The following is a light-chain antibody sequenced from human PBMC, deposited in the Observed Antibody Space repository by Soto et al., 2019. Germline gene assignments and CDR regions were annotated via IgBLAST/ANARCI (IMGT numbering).Light chain of an antibody. CDR2: SAS. CDR1: QDIRSW. CDR3: QQADSFPPT. V-gene: IGKV1-12*01. Sequence: DIQMTQSPSSVSASVGDRVTITCRASQDIRSWLAWYQQKPGKAPKLLIYSASNLQSGVPSRFSAFGSGTDFTLTISSLQPEDFATYYCQQADSFPPTFGGGTKVEIK. J-gene: IGKJ4*01.